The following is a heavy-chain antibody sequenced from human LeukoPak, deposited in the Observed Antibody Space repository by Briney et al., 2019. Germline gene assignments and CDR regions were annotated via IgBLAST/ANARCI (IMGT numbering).Heavy chain of an antibody. V-gene: IGHV3-33*01. J-gene: IGHJ3*02. CDR3: VKGQDTAVDSNPIVM. D-gene: IGHD5-12*01. CDR1: GFTFSNFG. CDR2: IYFDGSNK. Sequence: GGSLRLSCVPSGFTFSNFGMHGVRQAPGKGLEWVSLIYFDGSNKDYGDSVKGRFTISRDNSKNILYLQIDSLRAEDTAVYYCVKGQDTAVDSNPIVMWLQGTLVTVSS.